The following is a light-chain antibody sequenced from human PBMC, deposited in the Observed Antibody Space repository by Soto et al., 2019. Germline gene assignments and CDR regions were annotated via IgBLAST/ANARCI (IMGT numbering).Light chain of an antibody. CDR2: KAS. V-gene: IGKV1-5*03. CDR3: QQYNSYSTWT. Sequence: DIQMTQSPSTLSASVGDRVTITCRASQSISSWLAWYQQKPWKAPKLLIYKASSLESGVPSRFSGSGSGTEFNLTISSLQPDDFATYYCQQYNSYSTWTFGQGTKVEIK. J-gene: IGKJ1*01. CDR1: QSISSW.